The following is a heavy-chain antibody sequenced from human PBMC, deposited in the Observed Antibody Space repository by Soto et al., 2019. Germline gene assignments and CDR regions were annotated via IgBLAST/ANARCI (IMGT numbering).Heavy chain of an antibody. CDR1: GFTFSSYE. D-gene: IGHD3-9*01. CDR2: ISSSASTI. CDR3: ARVGYYDILTGYYDY. V-gene: IGHV3-48*03. J-gene: IGHJ4*02. Sequence: GGSLRLSCAASGFTFSSYEMNWVRQAPGKGLEWVSYISSSASTIYYADSVKGRFTISRDNAKNSLYLQMNSLRAEDTAVYYCARVGYYDILTGYYDYWGQGTLVTVSS.